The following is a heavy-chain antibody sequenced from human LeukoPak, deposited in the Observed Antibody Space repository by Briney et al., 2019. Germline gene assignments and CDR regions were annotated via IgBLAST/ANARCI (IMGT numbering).Heavy chain of an antibody. CDR1: GGSMGNYY. Sequence: SETLSLTCAVSGGSMGNYYWSWIRQPPGKGLEWIGYTYDSGSSSYNPSLRSRVSISIDTSKNQFSLNLSSVTAADTAVYYCARGWASSWYYFDFWGQGTLVTVSS. V-gene: IGHV4-59*01. CDR3: ARGWASSWYYFDF. CDR2: TYDSGSS. J-gene: IGHJ4*02. D-gene: IGHD2-2*01.